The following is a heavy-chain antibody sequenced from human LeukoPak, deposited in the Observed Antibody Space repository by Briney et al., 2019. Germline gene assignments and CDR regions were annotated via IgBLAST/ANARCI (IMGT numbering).Heavy chain of an antibody. CDR3: AKDHYYYDSSGLLDY. CDR2: ISYDGSNK. J-gene: IGHJ4*02. Sequence: GGSLRLSCAASGFTFSSYGMHWVRQAPGKGLEWVAVISYDGSNKYYADSVKGRFTISRDNSKNTLYLQMNSLRAEDTAVYYCAKDHYYYDSSGLLDYWGQGTLVTVSS. CDR1: GFTFSSYG. V-gene: IGHV3-30*18. D-gene: IGHD3-22*01.